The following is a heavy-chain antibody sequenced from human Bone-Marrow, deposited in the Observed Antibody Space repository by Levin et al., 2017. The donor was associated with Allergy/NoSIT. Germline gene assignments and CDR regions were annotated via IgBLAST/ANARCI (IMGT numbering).Heavy chain of an antibody. Sequence: GGSLRLSCAASGFTFSDYWMSWVRQAPGKGLEWVANIKQDGSEKYYEDSVRGRFTISRDNAENSLYLQMNSLRAEDTAIYYCAREGLFMVRVFDYWGRGTLVTVSS. CDR3: AREGLFMVRVFDY. CDR1: GFTFSDYW. V-gene: IGHV3-7*01. CDR2: IKQDGSEK. J-gene: IGHJ4*02. D-gene: IGHD3-10*01.